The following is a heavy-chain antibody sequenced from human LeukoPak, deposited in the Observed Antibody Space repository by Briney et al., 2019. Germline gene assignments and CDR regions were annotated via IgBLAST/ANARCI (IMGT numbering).Heavy chain of an antibody. CDR1: GYSISSTYY. V-gene: IGHV4-61*01. D-gene: IGHD5-12*01. CDR3: ARYASGYESFDY. Sequence: SETLSLTCTVSGYSISSTYYWSWIRQPPGKGLEWIEHVYYSGSTNYNPSLKGRVAISVDTSKNQFSLKLSSVTAADTAVYYCARYASGYESFDYWGQGTLVTVSS. J-gene: IGHJ4*02. CDR2: VYYSGST.